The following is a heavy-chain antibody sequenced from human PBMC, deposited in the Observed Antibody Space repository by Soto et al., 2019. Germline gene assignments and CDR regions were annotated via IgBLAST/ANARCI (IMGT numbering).Heavy chain of an antibody. CDR1: GYTFASYA. V-gene: IGHV1-18*01. J-gene: IGHJ4*02. CDR3: ARDPPPPDY. Sequence: QVQLVQSGAEVKKPGASVKVSCKASGYTFASYAISWMRQAPGQGLEWMGWISAYNGNTNYAQKLQGRVTMTTATSTSTASLELRSLRSDDTAVYYCARDPPPPDYWGQGTLVTVSS. CDR2: ISAYNGNT.